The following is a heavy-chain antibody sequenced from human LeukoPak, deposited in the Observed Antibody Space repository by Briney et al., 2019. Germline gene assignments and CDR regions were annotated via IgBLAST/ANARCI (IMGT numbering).Heavy chain of an antibody. V-gene: IGHV3-30*18. CDR3: ANFHSF. Sequence: GGSLRLSCAASGFTFSSYGMHWVRQAPGKGLEWVAVISSDGNNKNYVDSVKGRFTFSRDNSKNTLYLQMNSLRAEDTAVYYCANFHSFGGQGTLVTVSS. J-gene: IGHJ4*02. CDR2: ISSDGNNK. D-gene: IGHD5-18*01. CDR1: GFTFSSYG.